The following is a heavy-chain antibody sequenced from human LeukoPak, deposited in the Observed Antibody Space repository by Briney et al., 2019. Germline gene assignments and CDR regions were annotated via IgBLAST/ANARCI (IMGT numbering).Heavy chain of an antibody. Sequence: ASVKVSCKASGGTLSSYAISWVRQAPGQGLEWMGGIIPIFGTANYAQKFQGRVTITTDESTSTAYMELSSLRSEDTAVYYCARGTTIFGVVINYYYYMDVWGKGTTVTVSS. J-gene: IGHJ6*03. CDR3: ARGTTIFGVVINYYYYMDV. D-gene: IGHD3-3*01. CDR1: GGTLSSYA. V-gene: IGHV1-69*05. CDR2: IIPIFGTA.